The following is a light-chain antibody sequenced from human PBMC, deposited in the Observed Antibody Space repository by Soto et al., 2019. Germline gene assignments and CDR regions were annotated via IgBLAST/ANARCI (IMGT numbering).Light chain of an antibody. Sequence: EIVMTQSPGTLSVSPGERATLSCRASQSVSSNLAWYQQKPGQAPRLLIYGASTRATGFPDRFSGSGSGTEFTLTISSLQSEDFAVYYCQQYNNWPRTFGQGTKVEIK. J-gene: IGKJ1*01. CDR2: GAS. CDR1: QSVSSN. CDR3: QQYNNWPRT. V-gene: IGKV3-15*01.